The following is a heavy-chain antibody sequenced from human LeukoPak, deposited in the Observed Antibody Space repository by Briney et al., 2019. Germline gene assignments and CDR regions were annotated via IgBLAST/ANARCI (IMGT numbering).Heavy chain of an antibody. CDR3: ARDLRYNFWSGSYLSVDYIDY. Sequence: GGSLRLSCAASGFTFSTYSMNWVRQAPGKGLEWVSYISSSSSAIYYADSVKGRFTISRDNARSSPSLQMNSLRAEDTAVYYCARDLRYNFWSGSYLSVDYIDYWGQGALVTVSS. V-gene: IGHV3-48*01. J-gene: IGHJ4*02. D-gene: IGHD3-3*01. CDR2: ISSSSSAI. CDR1: GFTFSTYS.